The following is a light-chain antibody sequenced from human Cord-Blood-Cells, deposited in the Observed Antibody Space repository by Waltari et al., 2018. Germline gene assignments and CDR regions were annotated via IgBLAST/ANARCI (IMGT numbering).Light chain of an antibody. V-gene: IGKV1-39*01. J-gene: IGKJ2*01. CDR3: QQSYSTPYT. Sequence: DIQMTQSPSSLSTSVGDIVTITCRASQSISSYLNWYQQKPGKAPKLLIYAASSLQSGVPSRFSDSGSGTDFTLTISSLQPEDFATYYCQQSYSTPYTFGQGTKLEIK. CDR1: QSISSY. CDR2: AAS.